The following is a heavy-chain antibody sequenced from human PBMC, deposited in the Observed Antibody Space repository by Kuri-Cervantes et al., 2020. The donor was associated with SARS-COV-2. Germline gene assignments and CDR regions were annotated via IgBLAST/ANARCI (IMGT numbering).Heavy chain of an antibody. CDR1: GYSFTTYW. Sequence: GESLKISCKGSGYSFTTYWIGRVRQMPGKGLEWMGIIYPGDSDTRYSPSFQGQVTISADKSISTAFLQWSSLKASDTAIYYCARRAYGEQVDYYYMDVWGKGTTVTVSS. CDR2: IYPGDSDT. V-gene: IGHV5-51*01. D-gene: IGHD4-17*01. J-gene: IGHJ6*03. CDR3: ARRAYGEQVDYYYMDV.